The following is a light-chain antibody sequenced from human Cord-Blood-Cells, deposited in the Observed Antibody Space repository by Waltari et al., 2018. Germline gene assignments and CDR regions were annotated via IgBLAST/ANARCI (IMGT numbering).Light chain of an antibody. CDR1: SSDVGGYNS. V-gene: IGLV2-11*01. J-gene: IGLJ1*01. Sequence: QSALTQPRSVYGSPGQSVTISCTGTSSDVGGYNSVSWYQQHPGKAPKPMISDVSKRPSGVPDRFSGSKSGNTASLTISGLQAEDEADYYCCSYAGSYTYVFGTVTKVTVL. CDR3: CSYAGSYTYV. CDR2: DVS.